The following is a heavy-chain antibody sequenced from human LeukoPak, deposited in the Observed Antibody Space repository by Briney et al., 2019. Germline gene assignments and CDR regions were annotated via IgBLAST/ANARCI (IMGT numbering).Heavy chain of an antibody. V-gene: IGHV3-21*04. CDR1: GFPFRSFS. CDR2: ISSSSTYI. CDR3: AKEGGRFLEWLLGDY. Sequence: GGSLRLSCVASGFPFRSFSMNWVRQAPGKGLEWVSSISSSSTYIYYADSVKGRFTISRDNAKNSLYLQMNSLRAEDTALYYCAKEGGRFLEWLLGDYWGQGTLVTVSS. D-gene: IGHD3-3*01. J-gene: IGHJ4*02.